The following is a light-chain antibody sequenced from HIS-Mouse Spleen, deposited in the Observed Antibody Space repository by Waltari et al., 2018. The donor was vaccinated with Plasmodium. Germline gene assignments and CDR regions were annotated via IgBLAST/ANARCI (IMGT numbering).Light chain of an antibody. V-gene: IGLV2-23*01. CDR3: CSYAGSSTYV. J-gene: IGLJ1*01. CDR1: SRYVGIYNL. Sequence: QSALTQPASVSGSPGHSITISCTGPSRYVGIYNLVSWYQQHPGKAPKLMIYEGSKRPSGVSNRFSGSKSGNTASLTISGLQAEDEADYYCCSYAGSSTYVFGTGTKVTVL. CDR2: EGS.